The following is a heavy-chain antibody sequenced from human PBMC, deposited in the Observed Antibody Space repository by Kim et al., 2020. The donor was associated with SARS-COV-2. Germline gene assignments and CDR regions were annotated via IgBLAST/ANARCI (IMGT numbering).Heavy chain of an antibody. J-gene: IGHJ4*02. CDR1: GGTFSSYA. CDR2: IIPIFGTA. V-gene: IGHV1-69*13. CDR3: ARARYCSGGSCLYYFDY. D-gene: IGHD2-15*01. Sequence: SVKVSCKASGGTFSSYAISWVRQAPGQGLEWMGGIIPIFGTANYAQKFQGRVTITADESTSTAYMELSSLRSEDTAVYYCARARYCSGGSCLYYFDYWGQGTLVTVSS.